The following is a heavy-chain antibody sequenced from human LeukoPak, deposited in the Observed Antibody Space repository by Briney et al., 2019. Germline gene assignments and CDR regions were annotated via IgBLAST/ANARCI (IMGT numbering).Heavy chain of an antibody. CDR1: GFTFSSYW. V-gene: IGHV3-7*04. J-gene: IGHJ4*02. CDR3: ARETEMANLDY. CDR2: IKQDGSEK. Sequence: PGGSLRLSCTASGFTFSSYWINWVRQAPGKGLEWVANIKQDGSEKYYVDSVKGRFTISRDNAKKSLYLRMNSLRAEDTAVYYCARETEMANLDYWGQGTLVTVSS. D-gene: IGHD5-24*01.